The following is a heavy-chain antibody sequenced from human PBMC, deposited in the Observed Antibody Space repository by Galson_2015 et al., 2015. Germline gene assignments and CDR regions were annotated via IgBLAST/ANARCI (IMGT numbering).Heavy chain of an antibody. D-gene: IGHD2-15*01. CDR3: VNLGYCSGGSCYPPLVVVDV. CDR2: INTNTGNP. Sequence: SVKVSCKAPGYTFTSYAMNWVRQAPGQGLEWMGWINTNTGNPTYAQGFTGRFVFSLDTSVSTAYLQISSLKAEDTAVYYCVNLGYCSGGSCYPPLVVVDVWGQGTTVTVSS. V-gene: IGHV7-4-1*02. CDR1: GYTFTSYA. J-gene: IGHJ6*02.